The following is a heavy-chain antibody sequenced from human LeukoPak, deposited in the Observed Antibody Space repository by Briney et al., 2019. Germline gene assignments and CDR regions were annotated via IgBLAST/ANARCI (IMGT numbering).Heavy chain of an antibody. J-gene: IGHJ4*02. CDR2: IYHSGGT. V-gene: IGHV4-30-2*01. Sequence: PSQTLSLTCAVSGGSISSGGYSWSWIRQPPGKGLEWIGYIYHSGGTYCNPSLKSRVTISVDRSKNQFSLKLSSVTAADTAVYYCARDWDTAMVRYDYWGQGTLVTVSS. D-gene: IGHD5-18*01. CDR1: GGSISSGGYS. CDR3: ARDWDTAMVRYDY.